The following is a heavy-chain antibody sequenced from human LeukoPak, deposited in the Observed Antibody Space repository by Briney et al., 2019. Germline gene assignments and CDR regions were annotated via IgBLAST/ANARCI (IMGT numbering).Heavy chain of an antibody. Sequence: GASVKVSCKASGGTFSSYAISWVRQAPGQGLEWMGGIIPIFGTANYAQKFQGSVTITTDESTSTAYMELSSLRSEDTAVYYCARDHGDGYTAGYTFDIWGQGTMVTVSS. V-gene: IGHV1-69*05. CDR3: ARDHGDGYTAGYTFDI. D-gene: IGHD5-24*01. CDR2: IIPIFGTA. CDR1: GGTFSSYA. J-gene: IGHJ3*02.